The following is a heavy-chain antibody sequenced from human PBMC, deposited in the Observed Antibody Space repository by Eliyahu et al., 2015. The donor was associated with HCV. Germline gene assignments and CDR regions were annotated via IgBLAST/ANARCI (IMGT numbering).Heavy chain of an antibody. J-gene: IGHJ3*02. V-gene: IGHV3-7*03. CDR2: IKQDGSEK. CDR3: ATHAIRYFDWFDDAFDI. CDR1: GFTFSSXW. D-gene: IGHD3-9*01. Sequence: EVQLVESGGGLVQSGGSLRLSCAASGFTFSSXWMSWVRQAPGKGLGWVANIKQDGSEKYYXDSVKGRFTISRDNAKNSLYLQMNSLRAEDTAVYYCATHAIRYFDWFDDAFDIWGQGTMVTVSS.